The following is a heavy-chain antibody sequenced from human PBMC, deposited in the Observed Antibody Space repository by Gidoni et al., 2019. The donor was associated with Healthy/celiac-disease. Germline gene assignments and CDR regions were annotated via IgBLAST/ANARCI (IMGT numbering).Heavy chain of an antibody. V-gene: IGHV3-30-3*01. CDR2: ISYDGSNK. J-gene: IGHJ4*02. CDR1: GFTCGSYA. CDR3: ARDKDSSGWTYIYYFDY. D-gene: IGHD6-19*01. Sequence: QVQLVESGGGVVQPGRSLRLSCPASGFTCGSYAMHGVRQAPGKGLVELVAVISYDGSNKYYADSVKGRFTISRDNSKNTLYLQMNSLRAEDTAVYYCARDKDSSGWTYIYYFDYWGQGTLVTVSS.